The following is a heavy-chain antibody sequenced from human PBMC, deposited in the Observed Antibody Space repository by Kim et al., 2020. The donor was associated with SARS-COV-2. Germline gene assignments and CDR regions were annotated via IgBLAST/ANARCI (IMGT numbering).Heavy chain of an antibody. V-gene: IGHV4-59*01. CDR3: SRALGPWGYYFDY. Sequence: SENLSLTYTVSGGSISSYYWSWIRQPPGKGLEWIGYIYYSGSTNYNPSLKSRVTISVDTSKNQFSLKLSSVTAADTAVYYCSRALGPWGYYFDYCGQRTL. J-gene: IGHJ4*02. CDR2: IYYSGST. CDR1: GGSISSYY. D-gene: IGHD3-16*01.